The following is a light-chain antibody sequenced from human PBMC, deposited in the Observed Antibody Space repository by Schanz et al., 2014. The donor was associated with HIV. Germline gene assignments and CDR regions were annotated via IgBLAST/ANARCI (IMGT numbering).Light chain of an antibody. V-gene: IGLV1-44*01. CDR1: SSNIGSNT. CDR3: QSYDGTLKAVV. Sequence: QSVLTQPPSASGTPGQRVTISCSGSSSNIGSNTVNWYQQLPGTAPKLLIFGDKNRPSGVPDRFSGSKSGTSDSLAITGLQAEDEADYYCQSYDGTLKAVVVGGGTKLTVL. J-gene: IGLJ2*01. CDR2: GDK.